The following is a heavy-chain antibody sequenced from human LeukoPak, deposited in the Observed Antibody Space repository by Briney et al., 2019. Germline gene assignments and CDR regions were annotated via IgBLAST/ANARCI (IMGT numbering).Heavy chain of an antibody. V-gene: IGHV5-51*01. D-gene: IGHD1-1*01. CDR2: IFPDDSDT. CDR1: GYSSTNYW. J-gene: IGHJ3*02. Sequence: GSSLKISCKCSGYSSTNYWSGWVRQMPGKGLEWMGIIFPDDSDTRYSPSFQGQVTISATKSISTAYLQWSSLKASDTAVYYCARPCGTGRFDAFDIWGQGTMVTVSS. CDR3: ARPCGTGRFDAFDI.